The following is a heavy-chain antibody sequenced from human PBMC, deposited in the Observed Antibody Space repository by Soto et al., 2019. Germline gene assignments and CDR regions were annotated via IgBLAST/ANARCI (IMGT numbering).Heavy chain of an antibody. CDR1: GGSISSGDYY. V-gene: IGHV4-30-4*01. CDR2: IYYSGST. J-gene: IGHJ6*02. CDR3: YRDVRHFYGEYEYYYYGMDV. D-gene: IGHD4-17*01. Sequence: PSETLSLTCTVSGGSISSGDYYWSWIRQPPGKGLEWIGYIYYSGSTYYNPSLKSRVTISVDTSKNQFSLRLSSVTAADTAVYYCYRDVRHFYGEYEYYYYGMDVWGHGTTVTVSS.